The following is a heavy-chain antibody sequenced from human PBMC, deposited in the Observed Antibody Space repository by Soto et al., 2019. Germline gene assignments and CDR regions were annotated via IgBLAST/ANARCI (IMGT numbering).Heavy chain of an antibody. CDR1: GFTFSSYA. Sequence: GGSLRLSCAASGFTFSSYAMSWVHQAPGKGLEWVSAISGSGGSTYYADSVKGRFTISRDNSKNTLYLQMNSLRAEDTAVYYCAKRLEWSPFYGMDVWGQGTTVTVSS. J-gene: IGHJ6*02. CDR2: ISGSGGST. V-gene: IGHV3-23*01. D-gene: IGHD3-3*01. CDR3: AKRLEWSPFYGMDV.